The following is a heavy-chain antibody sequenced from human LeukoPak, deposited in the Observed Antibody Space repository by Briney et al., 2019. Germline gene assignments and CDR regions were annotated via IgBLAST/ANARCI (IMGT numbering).Heavy chain of an antibody. Sequence: ASVRVSCKASGYTFTSYYMHWVRQAPGQGLEWMGIINPSGGSTSYAQKFQGRVTMTRDTSTSTVYMELSSLRSEDTAVYYCARSGVGATLDYWGQGTLVTVSS. CDR2: INPSGGST. CDR1: GYTFTSYY. V-gene: IGHV1-46*01. J-gene: IGHJ4*02. D-gene: IGHD1-26*01. CDR3: ARSGVGATLDY.